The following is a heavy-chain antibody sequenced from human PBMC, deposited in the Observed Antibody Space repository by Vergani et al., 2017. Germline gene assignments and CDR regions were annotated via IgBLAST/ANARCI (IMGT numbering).Heavy chain of an antibody. CDR3: ARAPHKTGYYDILSPTFDW. Sequence: EVQLVESGGGLVQPGGSLRLSCAAPGFTFSSYWMSWVRQAPGKGLEWVANIKQDGSEKYYVDSVKGRFTISRDNAKNSLYLQMNSLRAEDTAVYYCARAPHKTGYYDILSPTFDWWGEGSLVTVSS. CDR1: GFTFSSYW. CDR2: IKQDGSEK. J-gene: IGHJ4*02. V-gene: IGHV3-7*01. D-gene: IGHD3-9*01.